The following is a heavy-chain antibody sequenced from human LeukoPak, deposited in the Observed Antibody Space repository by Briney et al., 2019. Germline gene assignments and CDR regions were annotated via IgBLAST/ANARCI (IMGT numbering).Heavy chain of an antibody. CDR2: ISSSGSTI. J-gene: IGHJ4*02. CDR3: AKDHVYYGSGSPFIAY. V-gene: IGHV3-48*03. Sequence: GGSLRLSCAASGFTFSSYEMNWVRQAPGKGLEWVSYISSSGSTIYYADSVKGRFTISRDNSKNTLYLQMNSLRAEDTAVYYCAKDHVYYGSGSPFIAYWGQGTLVTVSS. CDR1: GFTFSSYE. D-gene: IGHD3-10*01.